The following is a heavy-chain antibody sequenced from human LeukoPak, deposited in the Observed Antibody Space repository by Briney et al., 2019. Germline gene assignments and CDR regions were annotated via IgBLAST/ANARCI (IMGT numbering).Heavy chain of an antibody. D-gene: IGHD6-19*01. J-gene: IGHJ4*02. CDR2: IYYSGST. Sequence: PSETLSLTCTVSGGSISSYYWSWIRQPPGRGLEWIGDIYYSGSTNYNPPLKSRVTISVDTSKNQFSLRLTSVTAADTAVYYCAREGMAVGFARFPIFNYWGQGTLVTVSS. CDR1: GGSISSYY. V-gene: IGHV4-59*01. CDR3: AREGMAVGFARFPIFNY.